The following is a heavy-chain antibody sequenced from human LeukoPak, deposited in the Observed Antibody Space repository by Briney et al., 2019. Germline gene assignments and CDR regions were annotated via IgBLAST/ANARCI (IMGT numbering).Heavy chain of an antibody. D-gene: IGHD5-18*01. V-gene: IGHV3-73*01. CDR2: IRSKANSYAT. CDR3: TRHADLVDTAMGGMTD. Sequence: GGSLRLSCAASGFTFSSYEMNWVRQASGKGLEWVGHIRSKANSYATAYAASVKGRFTISRDDSKNTAYLQMNSLKTEDTAVYYCTRHADLVDTAMGGMTDWGQGTLVTVSS. CDR1: GFTFSSYE. J-gene: IGHJ4*02.